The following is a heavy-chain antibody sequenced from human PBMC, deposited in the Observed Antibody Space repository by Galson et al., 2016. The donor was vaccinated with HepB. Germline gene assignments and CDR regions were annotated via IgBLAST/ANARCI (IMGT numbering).Heavy chain of an antibody. D-gene: IGHD2-21*01. V-gene: IGHV4-31*03. Sequence: TLSLTCTVSGDSISSGGYYWSWIRQHPGKGLEWIGYIYYSGSAHYNPSLSGRFTILVDTSKIQFSLRLTSVTAADTAVYYCARVDLFMFDPWGQGTLVTVSS. J-gene: IGHJ5*02. CDR1: GDSISSGGYY. CDR3: ARVDLFMFDP. CDR2: IYYSGSA.